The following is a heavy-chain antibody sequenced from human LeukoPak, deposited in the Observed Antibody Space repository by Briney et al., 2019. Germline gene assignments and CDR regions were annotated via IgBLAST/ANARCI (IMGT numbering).Heavy chain of an antibody. J-gene: IGHJ4*02. Sequence: GGSLRLSCAASGFTFSSYAMSWVRQAPGKGLEWVSAISGSGGNTYYADSVKGRFTISRDNAKNSVYLQMNSLRAEDTAVYYCARDLMIVMVEEEGSADYWGQGTLVTVSS. CDR2: ISGSGGNT. D-gene: IGHD3-22*01. CDR3: ARDLMIVMVEEEGSADY. V-gene: IGHV3-23*01. CDR1: GFTFSSYA.